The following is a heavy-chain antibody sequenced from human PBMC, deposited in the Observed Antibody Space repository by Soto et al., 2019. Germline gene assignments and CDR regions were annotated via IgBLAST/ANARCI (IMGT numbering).Heavy chain of an antibody. CDR2: IIPIFGTA. CDR3: AISPAWPGFAY. J-gene: IGHJ4*02. D-gene: IGHD3-3*02. V-gene: IGHV1-69*06. Sequence: GVSVTASWQASGGTFISDAVGRVRQAPGQGLEWMGGIIPIFGTANYAQKFQGRVTISADTSKNQFSLNLISVTAADSGVYHYAISPAWPGFAYWGQGTLVTVSS. CDR1: GGTFISDA.